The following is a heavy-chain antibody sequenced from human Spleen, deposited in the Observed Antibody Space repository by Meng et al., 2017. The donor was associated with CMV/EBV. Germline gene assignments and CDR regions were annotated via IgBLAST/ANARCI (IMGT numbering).Heavy chain of an antibody. CDR2: IIPMLGLG. D-gene: IGHD6-13*01. V-gene: IGHV1-69*10. Sequence: KVSCKASGGTFSSYAVSWVRQAPGQGLEWMGGIIPMLGLGNQAQKFYGRVTITADKSTNTAYMELSSLRSDDTAVYYCATLNQYSSTWSDYWGQGTLVTVSS. CDR3: ATLNQYSSTWSDY. CDR1: GGTFSSYA. J-gene: IGHJ4*02.